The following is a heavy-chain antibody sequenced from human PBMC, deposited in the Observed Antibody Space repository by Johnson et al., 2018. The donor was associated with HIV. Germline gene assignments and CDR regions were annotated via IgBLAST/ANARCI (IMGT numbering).Heavy chain of an antibody. CDR3: ARMVGSGSSDAFDI. J-gene: IGHJ3*02. D-gene: IGHD3-10*01. CDR2: IRYDGNNT. V-gene: IGHV3-30*02. CDR1: GFIFSTYG. Sequence: QVQLVESGGGVVQPGGSLRLSCAASGFIFSTYGMPWVRQAPGKGLEWVAFIRYDGNNTYYADFVKGRFPISRDNSKNTLYLQMNSLRAEDTAVYYCARMVGSGSSDAFDIWGQGTMVTVSS.